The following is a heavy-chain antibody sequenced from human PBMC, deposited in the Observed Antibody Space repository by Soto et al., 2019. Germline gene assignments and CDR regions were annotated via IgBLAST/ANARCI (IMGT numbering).Heavy chain of an antibody. CDR1: GYTFTSYD. D-gene: IGHD2-21*02. V-gene: IGHV1-8*01. CDR3: GRGRGATASLDY. CDR2: MNPNSGNT. Sequence: QVQLVQSGAEVKKPGASVKVSCKASGYTFTSYDINWVRQATGQGLEWMGWMNPNSGNTGYAQKFQGRVTMTRNTSIRTAYMEMSSLRSEDTAVYYCGRGRGATASLDYWGQGTLVTVSS. J-gene: IGHJ4*02.